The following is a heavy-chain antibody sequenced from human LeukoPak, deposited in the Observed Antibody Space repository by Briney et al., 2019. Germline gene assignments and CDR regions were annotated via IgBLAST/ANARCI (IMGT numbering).Heavy chain of an antibody. CDR3: AKDMRAARGYYYYYYGMDV. V-gene: IGHV3-9*01. CDR2: ISWNSGSI. Sequence: PGGSLRLSCAASGFTFDDYAMHWVRQAPGKGLEWVSGISWNSGSIGYADSVKGRFTISRDNAKNSLYLQMNSLRAEDTALYYCAKDMRAARGYYYYYYGMDVWGQGTTVTVSS. CDR1: GFTFDDYA. D-gene: IGHD6-6*01. J-gene: IGHJ6*02.